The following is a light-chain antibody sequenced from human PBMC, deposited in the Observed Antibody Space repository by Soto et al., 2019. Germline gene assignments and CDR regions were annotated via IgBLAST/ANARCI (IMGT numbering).Light chain of an antibody. J-gene: IGKJ2*01. CDR3: QQYKKWPPYT. V-gene: IGKV3-15*01. CDR1: QSVSSN. Sequence: EIVMTQSPATLSLSPGERVTLSCRASQSVSSNLAWYQQKPGQAPRLLMYGASTRATGIPARFSGSGSGTEFTLTISSLQSEDFAVYYCQQYKKWPPYTFGQGTKLEIK. CDR2: GAS.